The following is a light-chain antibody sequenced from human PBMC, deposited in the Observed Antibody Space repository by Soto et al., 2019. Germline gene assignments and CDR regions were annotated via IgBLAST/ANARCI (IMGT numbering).Light chain of an antibody. V-gene: IGKV1-5*01. CDR2: DAS. Sequence: DIQMTQSPSTLSASVGDRVTIACRASQSISNLLAWYQQRPGKAPQLLIYDASTLLRGVPSRFSGSGFGTEFTLTISSLQPDDFVTYYCQQFNRYSSWTFGQGTKVEI. J-gene: IGKJ1*01. CDR3: QQFNRYSSWT. CDR1: QSISNL.